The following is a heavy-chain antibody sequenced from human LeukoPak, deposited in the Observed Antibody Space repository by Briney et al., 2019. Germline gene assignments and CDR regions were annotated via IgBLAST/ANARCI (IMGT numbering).Heavy chain of an antibody. CDR2: IKQDGSEK. Sequence: GSLRLSCAASGLTFSNYWMDWVRQAPGKGLEWVANIKQDGSEKNYVDSVKGRFIISRDNAKNSLYLQMNTLRADDTAVYYCARDGFGTGSNWGQGTLVTVSS. CDR3: ARDGFGTGSN. CDR1: GLTFSNYW. V-gene: IGHV3-7*03. D-gene: IGHD3-16*01. J-gene: IGHJ4*02.